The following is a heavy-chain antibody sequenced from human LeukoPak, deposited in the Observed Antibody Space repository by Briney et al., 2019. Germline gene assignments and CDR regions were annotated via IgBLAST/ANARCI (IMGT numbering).Heavy chain of an antibody. V-gene: IGHV3-53*01. CDR1: GFTVSSSY. J-gene: IGHJ4*02. CDR3: ARDSISAVEMATIDYFDY. Sequence: PGGSLRLSCTASGFTVSSSYMSWVRQAPGKGLEWVSVIYSDTRTYYADSVKGRFTISSDNSKNTLYLLMNSLRAEDTAVYYCARDSISAVEMATIDYFDYWGQGTLVIVSS. CDR2: IYSDTRT. D-gene: IGHD5-24*01.